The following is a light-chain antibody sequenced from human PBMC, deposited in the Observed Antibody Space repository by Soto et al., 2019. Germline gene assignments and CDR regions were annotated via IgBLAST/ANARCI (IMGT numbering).Light chain of an antibody. CDR1: QSVSSTY. V-gene: IGKV3-20*01. CDR2: AAS. CDR3: QQYDSSPYT. J-gene: IGKJ2*01. Sequence: ETVLTQSPGTLSLSPGERATLSCRASQSVSSTYLAWYQQKPGQAPRLLIYAASSRETGIPDTFSGSGSGTHFTLTISRLEPEDFAVYYCQQYDSSPYTFGQGTKLEIK.